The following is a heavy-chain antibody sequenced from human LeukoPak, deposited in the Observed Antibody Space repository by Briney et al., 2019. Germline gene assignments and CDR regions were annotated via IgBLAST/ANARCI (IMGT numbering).Heavy chain of an antibody. J-gene: IGHJ4*02. D-gene: IGHD3-22*01. Sequence: GGSLRLSCAASGFTFSSYAMSWVRQAPGKGLEWVSAISGSGGSTYYADSVKGRFTISRDNSKNTLYLQMNSLRAEDTAAYYCAKGIYYDSSGYRPYYFDYWGQGTLVTVSS. CDR1: GFTFSSYA. CDR2: ISGSGGST. CDR3: AKGIYYDSSGYRPYYFDY. V-gene: IGHV3-23*01.